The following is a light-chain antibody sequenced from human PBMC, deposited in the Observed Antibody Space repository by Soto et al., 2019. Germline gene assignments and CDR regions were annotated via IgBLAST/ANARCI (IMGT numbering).Light chain of an antibody. Sequence: DIVLTQSPGILSLSPGDRATLSCRSSESVRSTYLAWYQQKRGQAPRLLIYEATSRARGIPDRFSGSGSGKGFTLAISKVEPEDVAVYYCPQYFTSPYMDTVGQGTVLEI. V-gene: IGKV3-20*01. CDR1: ESVRSTY. CDR2: EAT. J-gene: IGKJ2*01. CDR3: PQYFTSPYMDT.